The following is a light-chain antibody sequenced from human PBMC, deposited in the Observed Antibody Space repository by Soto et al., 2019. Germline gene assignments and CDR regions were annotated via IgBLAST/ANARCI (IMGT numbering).Light chain of an antibody. CDR2: GAS. Sequence: ETVMTQSPATLSVSPGERVTLCCRASEGVGSSLAWYQQKPGQAPRVLIYGASTTAPGIPARFSGSGSGTEFTLTISSLQSEDSAVYHCQQYNDWPRTFGQGTKVDIK. CDR1: EGVGSS. V-gene: IGKV3-15*01. CDR3: QQYNDWPRT. J-gene: IGKJ1*01.